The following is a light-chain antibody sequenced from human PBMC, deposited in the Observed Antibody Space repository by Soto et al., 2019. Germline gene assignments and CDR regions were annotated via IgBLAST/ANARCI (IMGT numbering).Light chain of an antibody. V-gene: IGLV2-23*03. CDR3: CSYAGSSTFRVV. Sequence: QSVLTQPASVSGSPGQSITISCTGTSSDVGSYNLASWYQQHPGKAPKLMIYEGSKRPSGVSNRFSGSKSGNTASLTISGLQAEDEADYYCCSYAGSSTFRVVFGGGTKLTVL. CDR2: EGS. CDR1: SSDVGSYNL. J-gene: IGLJ2*01.